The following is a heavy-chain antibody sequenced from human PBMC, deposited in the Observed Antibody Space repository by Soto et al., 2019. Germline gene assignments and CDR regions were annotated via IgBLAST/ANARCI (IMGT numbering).Heavy chain of an antibody. V-gene: IGHV4-61*01. Sequence: QVQLQESGPGLVKPSETLSLTCTVSGDSVNSGSYYWTWVRQPPGKGLEWIGYISYSGSTNYNPSLHSLVTISIDTSKNQFSLKLTSVTAADTAFYFCARDIRGYSRAFDFWGQGTLVTVSA. CDR1: GDSVNSGSYY. J-gene: IGHJ4*02. CDR3: ARDIRGYSRAFDF. D-gene: IGHD5-18*01. CDR2: ISYSGST.